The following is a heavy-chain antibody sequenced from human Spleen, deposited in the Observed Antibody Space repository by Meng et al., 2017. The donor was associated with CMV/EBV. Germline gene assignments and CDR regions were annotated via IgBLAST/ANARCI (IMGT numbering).Heavy chain of an antibody. V-gene: IGHV4-34*01. D-gene: IGHD3-22*01. CDR2: INHSGST. CDR1: SFSGYY. J-gene: IGHJ5*02. CDR3: ARGVHFDSNGYYFDWFDP. Sequence: SFSGYYWSWIRQPPGKGLEWIGEINHSGSTNYNPSLKTRITISVDTSKNQFSLNVDSVTAADTAVYFCARGVHFDSNGYYFDWFDPWGQGTLVTVSS.